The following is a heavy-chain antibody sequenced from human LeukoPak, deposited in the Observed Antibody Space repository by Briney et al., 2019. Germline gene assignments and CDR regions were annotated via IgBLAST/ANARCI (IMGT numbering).Heavy chain of an antibody. J-gene: IGHJ4*02. CDR1: GFPFSTYA. Sequence: GGSLRLSCAASGFPFSTYAMNWVRQAPGKGLEWVSVITGSGGFTQYADSVKGRYTISRDNSKNTVYLQMNSLRVEDTALYYCVRSLDYWGQGTLVTVSS. CDR2: ITGSGGFT. V-gene: IGHV3-23*01. CDR3: VRSLDY.